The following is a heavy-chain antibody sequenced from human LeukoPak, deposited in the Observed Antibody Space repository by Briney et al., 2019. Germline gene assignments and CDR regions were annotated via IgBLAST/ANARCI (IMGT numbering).Heavy chain of an antibody. CDR2: INEDGSVQ. D-gene: IGHD2-2*01. Sequence: GGSLRLSCAAPGFPFSSYWISWVRQPPGKGLEWVANINEDGSVQDYVDAVKGRFIITRDNAKNSLYLEINSLRVDDTAVYYCVGQLLRAVWGKGTTVTVSS. J-gene: IGHJ6*04. CDR1: GFPFSSYW. CDR3: VGQLLRAV. V-gene: IGHV3-7*01.